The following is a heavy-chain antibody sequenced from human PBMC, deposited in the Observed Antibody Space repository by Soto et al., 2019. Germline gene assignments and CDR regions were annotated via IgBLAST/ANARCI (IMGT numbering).Heavy chain of an antibody. CDR2: INHSGST. CDR3: ARGNFQYGWGSQKMTWFDP. V-gene: IGHV4-34*01. J-gene: IGHJ5*02. CDR1: GGSFSGYY. Sequence: SETLSLTCAVYGGSFSGYYWSWIRQPPGKGLEWIGEINHSGSTNYNPSLKSRVTISVDTSKNQFSLKLSSVTAADTAVYYCARGNFQYGWGSQKMTWFDPGGQGTLVPVSP. D-gene: IGHD3-10*01.